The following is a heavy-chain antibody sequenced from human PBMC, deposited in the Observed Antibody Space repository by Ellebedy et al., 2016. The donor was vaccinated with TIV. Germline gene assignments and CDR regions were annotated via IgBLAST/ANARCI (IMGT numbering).Heavy chain of an antibody. CDR3: ASRPNGDYHFLDY. V-gene: IGHV3-66*01. Sequence: PGGSLRLSCAASGFIVSSNYMSWVRQAPGKGLEWVAIIYGGGGTYYADSMKGRFTISRDNSKNTLYLQMNSLRVEDTAVYYCASRPNGDYHFLDYWGQGTLVTVSS. J-gene: IGHJ4*02. CDR2: IYGGGGT. CDR1: GFIVSSNY. D-gene: IGHD4-17*01.